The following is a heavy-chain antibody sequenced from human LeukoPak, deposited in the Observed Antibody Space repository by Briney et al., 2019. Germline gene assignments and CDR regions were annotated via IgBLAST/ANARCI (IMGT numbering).Heavy chain of an antibody. Sequence: SQTLSLTCAISGDSVSSKSAIWTWLRQSPSRGLEWLGRTYYRTKWYDDYALSVRSRITINPDISKNQFSLHLNSVTPEDTAVYYCARALSGTYGYFEYWGQGNLVTVSS. V-gene: IGHV6-1*01. J-gene: IGHJ4*02. D-gene: IGHD1-26*01. CDR1: GDSVSSKSAI. CDR2: TYYRTKWYD. CDR3: ARALSGTYGYFEY.